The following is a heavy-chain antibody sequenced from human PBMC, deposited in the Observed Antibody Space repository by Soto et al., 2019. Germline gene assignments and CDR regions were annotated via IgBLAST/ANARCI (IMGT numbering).Heavy chain of an antibody. J-gene: IGHJ6*04. CDR3: AAPRQSSGGSGYCGRDV. D-gene: IGHD3-16*01. V-gene: IGHV1-58*01. Sequence: GASVKVSCKASGFTFTSSAVQWVRQARGQRLEWIGWIVVGSGHTNYAQKFQERVTITRDMSTSTAYLELSSPRSDDTAVYYCAAPRQSSGGSGYCGRDVGGKGPRVT. CDR2: IVVGSGHT. CDR1: GFTFTSSA.